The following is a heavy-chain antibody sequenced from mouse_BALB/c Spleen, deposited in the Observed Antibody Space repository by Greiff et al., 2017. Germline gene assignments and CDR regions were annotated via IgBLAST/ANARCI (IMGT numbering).Heavy chain of an antibody. Sequence: EVQVVESGGGLVKPGGSLQLSCAASGFTFSSYAMSWVRQTPEKRLEWVATISSGGSYTYYTDSVKGRFTISRDNAKNTLYLQMSSLRSEDTAMYYWARLDYFDYWGQGTTLTVSS. CDR1: GFTFSSYA. V-gene: IGHV5-9-3*01. CDR3: ARLDYFDY. CDR2: ISSGGSYT. J-gene: IGHJ2*01.